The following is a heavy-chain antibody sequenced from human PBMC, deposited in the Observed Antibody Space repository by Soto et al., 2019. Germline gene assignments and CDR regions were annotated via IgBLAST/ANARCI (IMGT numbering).Heavy chain of an antibody. D-gene: IGHD2-15*01. J-gene: IGHJ4*02. CDR1: GYTFTCYS. V-gene: IGHV1-3*01. Sequence: GASVEVSWKASGYTFTCYSMRWVRQAPGQRLEWMGWINAGNGNTKYSQKFQGRVTITRDTSASTAYMELSSLRSEDTAVYYCARDLGGWPDYWGQGTLVTVSS. CDR3: ARDLGGWPDY. CDR2: INAGNGNT.